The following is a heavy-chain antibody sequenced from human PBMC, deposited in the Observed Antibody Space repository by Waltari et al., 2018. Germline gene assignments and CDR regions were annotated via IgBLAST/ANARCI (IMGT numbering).Heavy chain of an antibody. V-gene: IGHV6-1*01. D-gene: IGHD2-2*01. CDR3: ARDSDVVVPAAARYFDY. CDR1: GDSVSSNSAA. J-gene: IGHJ4*02. CDR2: TYYMSKWYN. Sequence: QVQLQQSGPGLVKPSQTLSLTCAISGDSVSSNSAAWNWIRQSPSRGLEWLGRTYYMSKWYNDYAVSVKSRITINPDTSKNQFSLQLNSVTPEDTAVYYCARDSDVVVPAAARYFDYWGQGTLVTVSS.